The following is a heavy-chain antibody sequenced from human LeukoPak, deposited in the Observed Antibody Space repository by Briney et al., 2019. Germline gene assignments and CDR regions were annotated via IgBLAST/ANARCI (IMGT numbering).Heavy chain of an antibody. CDR3: ARDRQHGFDN. Sequence: ASVTVSYKASGYTFISNGISWVRQAPGQGLEWLGWISVYSGNTNYAQRFQGRLTMTTDTSTTTAYMELRSLRSDDTAVYYCARDRQHGFDNWGQGTMVTVSS. CDR2: ISVYSGNT. J-gene: IGHJ3*02. D-gene: IGHD5-18*01. CDR1: GYTFISNG. V-gene: IGHV1-18*01.